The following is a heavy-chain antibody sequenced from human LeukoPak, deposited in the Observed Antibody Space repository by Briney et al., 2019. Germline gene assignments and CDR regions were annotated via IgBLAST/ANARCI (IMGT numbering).Heavy chain of an antibody. J-gene: IGHJ6*02. D-gene: IGHD2-2*01. CDR3: ARAYCSSTSCYGHYYYYGMDV. CDR1: GFTFSSYG. CDR2: IWYDGSNK. Sequence: GRSLRLSCAASGFTFSSYGMHWVRQAPGKGLEWVAVIWYDGSNKYYADSVKGRFTISRDNSKNTLYLQMTSLRAEDTAVYYCARAYCSSTSCYGHYYYYGMDVWGQGTTVTVSS. V-gene: IGHV3-33*01.